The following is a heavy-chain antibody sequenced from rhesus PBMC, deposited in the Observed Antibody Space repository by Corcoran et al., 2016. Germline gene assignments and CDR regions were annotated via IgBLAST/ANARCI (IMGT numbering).Heavy chain of an antibody. CDR2: IYGSGINP. Sequence: QLQLQESGPGLVKPSETLSLTCAVSGGSISRSYWGWLRQAPGKGLEWIGYIYGSGINPNYNASLKSRLTLSVDTSKNQLSLKLSSVTAADTAVYYCTRVTVGVGSDVWGRGVLVTVSP. D-gene: IGHD4-23*01. J-gene: IGHJ5-2*02. V-gene: IGHV4-169*01. CDR1: GGSISRSY. CDR3: TRVTVGVGSDV.